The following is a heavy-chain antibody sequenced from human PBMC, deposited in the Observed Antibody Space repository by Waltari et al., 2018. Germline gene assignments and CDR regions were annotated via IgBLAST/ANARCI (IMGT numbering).Heavy chain of an antibody. V-gene: IGHV4-39*01. D-gene: IGHD6-13*01. CDR2: IYYSGST. CDR1: AGSISSRSYF. CDR3: ALIAAAGTDS. J-gene: IGHJ5*01. Sequence: QLQLQASGPGLVKPSETLSLTCTVSAGSISSRSYFWGWIRQPPGKGLEWIGSIYYSGSTYYNPTRKSRVTISVDTSKNQFSLKLSSVTAADTAVYYCALIAAAGTDSWGQGTLVTVSS.